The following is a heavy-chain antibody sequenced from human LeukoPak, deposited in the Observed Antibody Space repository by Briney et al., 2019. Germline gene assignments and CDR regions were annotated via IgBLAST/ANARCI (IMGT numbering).Heavy chain of an antibody. CDR1: GFTFSSYS. V-gene: IGHV3-21*01. D-gene: IGHD2-15*01. CDR3: ARGADGVSSNSRGWFDP. Sequence: GGSLRLSCAASGFTFSSYSMNWVRRAPGKGLEWVSSISTSSSYIYYADSVRGRFTISRDNAKNSLYLQMNSLRAEDTAVYSCARGADGVSSNSRGWFDPWGQGTLVTVSS. CDR2: ISTSSSYI. J-gene: IGHJ5*02.